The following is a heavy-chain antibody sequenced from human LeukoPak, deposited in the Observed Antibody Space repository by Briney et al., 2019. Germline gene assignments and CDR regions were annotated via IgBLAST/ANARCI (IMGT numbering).Heavy chain of an antibody. CDR1: GFTFSSYW. CDR3: ARDSITMVRGVIASYYYYGMDV. Sequence: PGGSLRLSCAASGFTFSSYWMHWVRQAPGKGLVWVSRINSDGSSTSYADSVKGRFTITRDNAKNTLYLQMNSLRAEDTAVYYCARDSITMVRGVIASYYYYGMDVWGQGTTVTVSS. CDR2: INSDGSST. D-gene: IGHD3-10*01. J-gene: IGHJ6*02. V-gene: IGHV3-74*01.